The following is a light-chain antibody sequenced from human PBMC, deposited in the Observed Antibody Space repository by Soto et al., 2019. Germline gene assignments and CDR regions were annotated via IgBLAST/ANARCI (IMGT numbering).Light chain of an antibody. J-gene: IGKJ1*01. Sequence: DIVMTQSPDSLAVSLGERATINCKSSQSVLSTSNNRNYLAWYQHEPGQPPKLLVSWASTRESGVPDRFSGSGSGTDFTLTISSLQAEDAAVYYCQQYYTTPHTFGQGTKVEIK. CDR1: QSVLSTSNNRNY. CDR2: WAS. V-gene: IGKV4-1*01. CDR3: QQYYTTPHT.